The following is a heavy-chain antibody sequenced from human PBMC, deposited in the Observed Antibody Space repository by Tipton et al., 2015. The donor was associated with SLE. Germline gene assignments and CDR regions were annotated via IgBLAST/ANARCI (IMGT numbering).Heavy chain of an antibody. CDR3: ARGGGIRFLEWDYYYMDV. D-gene: IGHD3-3*01. CDR1: GGSISSYY. CDR2: IYYSGSTNYSGST. V-gene: IGHV4-59*01. J-gene: IGHJ6*03. Sequence: GLVKPSETLSLTCTVSGGSISSYYWSWIRQPPGKGLEWIGYIYYSGSTNYSGSTNYNPSLKSRVTISLDTSKSQFSLKLSSVTDADTAVYYCARGGGIRFLEWDYYYMDVWGKGTTVTVSS.